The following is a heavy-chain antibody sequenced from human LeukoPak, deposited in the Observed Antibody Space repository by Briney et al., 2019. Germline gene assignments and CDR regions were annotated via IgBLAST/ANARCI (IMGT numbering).Heavy chain of an antibody. Sequence: RASVKVSCKASGYTFTGYYMHWVRQAPGQGLEWMGRINPNSGGTNYAQKFQGRVTMTRDTSISTAYMELSRLRSDDTAVYYCARDMRRIAAAANWFDPWGQGTLVTVSS. CDR2: INPNSGGT. V-gene: IGHV1-2*06. D-gene: IGHD6-13*01. CDR3: ARDMRRIAAAANWFDP. CDR1: GYTFTGYY. J-gene: IGHJ5*02.